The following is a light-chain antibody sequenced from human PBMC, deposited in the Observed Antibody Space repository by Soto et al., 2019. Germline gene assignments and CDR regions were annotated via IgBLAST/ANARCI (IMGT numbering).Light chain of an antibody. CDR1: QGISTW. J-gene: IGKJ5*01. Sequence: EIQMTQSPSSVSASMGDRVTITCRASQGISTWLAWYQQKAGKAPNLLIYGASNLHSGVPSRFSGSGSGTNFTLTISSLQPEDFATYYCQQANSFPITFGQGTRLEIK. CDR3: QQANSFPIT. V-gene: IGKV1-12*01. CDR2: GAS.